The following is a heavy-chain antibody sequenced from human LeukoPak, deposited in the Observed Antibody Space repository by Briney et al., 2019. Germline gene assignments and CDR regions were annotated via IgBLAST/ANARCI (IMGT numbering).Heavy chain of an antibody. V-gene: IGHV4-59*01. CDR2: FHNSGTS. CDR1: GGSISSYY. CDR3: TRGAGWLIDY. Sequence: SETLSLTCTVSGGSISSYYWSWIRQPAGKGLEWIGYFHNSGTSTYNPSLKSRVTISADTSKNQFSLKLNSLTTADTAVYYCTRGAGWLIDYWGQGILDTVSS. J-gene: IGHJ4*02. D-gene: IGHD3-16*01.